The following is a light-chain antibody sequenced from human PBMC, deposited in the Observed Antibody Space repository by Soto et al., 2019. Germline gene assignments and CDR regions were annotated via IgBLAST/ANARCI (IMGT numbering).Light chain of an antibody. J-gene: IGKJ4*01. V-gene: IGKV1-39*01. Sequence: TKVALTRSAVSASGEESRSMSSLASQSINNYLNWYQQKPGKAPNLLIYAASSLQSGVPSRFSGTGSGTDITFTISSLQPADFATYYCQQYYSIPVTFGGGTKVDIK. CDR1: QSINNY. CDR3: QQYYSIPVT. CDR2: AAS.